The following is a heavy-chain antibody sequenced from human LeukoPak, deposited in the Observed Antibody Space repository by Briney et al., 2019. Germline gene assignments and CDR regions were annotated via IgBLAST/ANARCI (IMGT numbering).Heavy chain of an antibody. CDR1: GFTFSAYG. D-gene: IGHD3-9*01. J-gene: IGHJ5*02. CDR2: ISYDGSNK. CDR3: AKDPWYYDILTGDNWFDP. Sequence: QAGGSLRLSCAASGFTFSAYGMHWVRQAPGKGLEWVAVISYDGSNKYYADSVKGRFTISRDNSKNTLHLQMNSLRAEDTAVYYCAKDPWYYDILTGDNWFDPWGQGTLVTVSS. V-gene: IGHV3-30*18.